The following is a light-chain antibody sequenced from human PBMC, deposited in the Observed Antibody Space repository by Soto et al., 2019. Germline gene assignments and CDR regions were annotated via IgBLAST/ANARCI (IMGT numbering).Light chain of an antibody. V-gene: IGLV2-14*01. CDR3: SSYAGSSARVV. CDR2: EVS. J-gene: IGLJ2*01. CDR1: SSDVGAYRY. Sequence: QSALTQPASVSGSPGQSITISCTGTSSDVGAYRYVSWYQQKPGKAPKLMIYEVSYRPSGVSNRFSGSKSGNTASLTISGLQAEDEADYYCSSYAGSSARVVFGGGTKVTVL.